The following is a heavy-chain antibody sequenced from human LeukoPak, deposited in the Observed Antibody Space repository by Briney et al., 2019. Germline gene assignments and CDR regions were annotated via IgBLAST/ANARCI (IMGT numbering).Heavy chain of an antibody. Sequence: SETLSLTCTVSGGSISSYYWSWIRQPPGKGLEWIGYIYYSGSTNYNPSLKSRVTMSVDTSKNQFSLKLSSVTAADTAVYYCARDLLTYYYDSSGYYPLDYYGMDVWGQGTTVIVSS. J-gene: IGHJ6*02. CDR1: GGSISSYY. D-gene: IGHD3-22*01. CDR3: ARDLLTYYYDSSGYYPLDYYGMDV. V-gene: IGHV4-59*12. CDR2: IYYSGST.